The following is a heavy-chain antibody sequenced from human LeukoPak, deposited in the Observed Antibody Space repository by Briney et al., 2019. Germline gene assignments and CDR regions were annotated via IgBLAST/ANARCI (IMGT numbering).Heavy chain of an antibody. Sequence: PGGSLRLSCTASGFTFGDYAMSWFRQAPGKGLEWVGFIRSKAYGGTTEYAASVKGRFTISRDDSKSIAYLQMNSLKTEDTAVYYCTREPPPLDYGDYSDYWGQGTLVTVSS. J-gene: IGHJ4*02. CDR3: TREPPPLDYGDYSDY. CDR2: IRSKAYGGTT. CDR1: GFTFGDYA. D-gene: IGHD4-17*01. V-gene: IGHV3-49*03.